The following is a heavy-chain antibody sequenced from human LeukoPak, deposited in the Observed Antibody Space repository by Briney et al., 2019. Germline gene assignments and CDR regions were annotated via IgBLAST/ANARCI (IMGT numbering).Heavy chain of an antibody. J-gene: IGHJ4*02. Sequence: GGCLRLSCAASGFTFSSYWMSWVRQAPGKGLEWVANIKQDGSEKYYVDSVKGRFTISRDNAKNSLYLQMNSLRAEDTAVFYCARAPREWLLGYYFDYWGQGTLVTVSS. CDR2: IKQDGSEK. CDR1: GFTFSSYW. D-gene: IGHD3-3*01. V-gene: IGHV3-7*01. CDR3: ARAPREWLLGYYFDY.